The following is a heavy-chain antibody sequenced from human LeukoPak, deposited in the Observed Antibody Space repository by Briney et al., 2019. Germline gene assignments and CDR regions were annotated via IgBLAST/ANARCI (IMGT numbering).Heavy chain of an antibody. CDR3: ARGPNSNWSGLDF. V-gene: IGHV3-74*01. Sequence: QTGGSLRLSCTASGFSFSGHWMHWARQLPGKGLVWVSRISPTGSTTSYADSVKGRFTVSRANAKNTLYLQVNNLRAEDTAVYYCARGPNSNWSGLDFWGQGTLLTVSS. J-gene: IGHJ4*02. CDR1: GFSFSGHW. CDR2: ISPTGSTT. D-gene: IGHD6-6*01.